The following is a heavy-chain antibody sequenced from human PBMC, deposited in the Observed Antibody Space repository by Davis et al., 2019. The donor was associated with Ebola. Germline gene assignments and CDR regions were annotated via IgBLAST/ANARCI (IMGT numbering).Heavy chain of an antibody. J-gene: IGHJ5*02. Sequence: PGGSLRLSCAATGFTFSSFSMYWVRQAPGKGLEWVSHVGPSEDHISYADSVKGRFIISRDNGKKSLYLEMNSLRVEDTAQYYCAGDPNWESGSWGQGTPVSVSS. CDR2: VGPSEDHI. D-gene: IGHD1-1*01. CDR1: GFTFSSFS. V-gene: IGHV3-48*01. CDR3: AGDPNWESGS.